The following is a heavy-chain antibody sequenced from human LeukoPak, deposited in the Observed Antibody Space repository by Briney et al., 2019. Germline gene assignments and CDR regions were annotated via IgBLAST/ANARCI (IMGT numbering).Heavy chain of an antibody. V-gene: IGHV1-8*03. CDR3: ARVAGSSDY. CDR1: GYTFTTYD. D-gene: IGHD3-10*01. Sequence: ASVKVSCKASGYTFTTYDINCVRQATGQGLEWMGWMNPNSGYTGYAQKFQGRVTITRDTSISTAYMELSSLRSEDTAVYYCARVAGSSDYWGQGTLVTVSS. J-gene: IGHJ4*02. CDR2: MNPNSGYT.